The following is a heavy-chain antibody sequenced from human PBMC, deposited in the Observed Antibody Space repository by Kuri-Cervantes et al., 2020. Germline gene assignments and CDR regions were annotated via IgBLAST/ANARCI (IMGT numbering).Heavy chain of an antibody. CDR2: IIPIFGTA. Sequence: SVKVSCKASGGTFSSYAISWVRQAPGQGLEWMGGIIPIFGTAHYAQKFQGGVTITADESTSTAYMELRSLRSDDTAIYYCAREGGYCTGGVCYVDYWGQGTLVTVSS. J-gene: IGHJ4*02. V-gene: IGHV1-69*13. CDR3: AREGGYCTGGVCYVDY. CDR1: GGTFSSYA. D-gene: IGHD2-8*02.